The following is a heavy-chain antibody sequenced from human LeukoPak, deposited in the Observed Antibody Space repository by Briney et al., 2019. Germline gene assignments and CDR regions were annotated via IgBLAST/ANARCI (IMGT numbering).Heavy chain of an antibody. CDR2: IRYDGRNK. CDR3: AKEAFVKSGYYPLDY. CDR1: GFSFSDYA. D-gene: IGHD3-22*01. Sequence: GGSLRLSCAASGFSFSDYAMQWVRRAPGKGLEWLTFIRYDGRNKYYADSLKGRFTISRDDSKNTLYLQMNSLRAEDTAVYYCAKEAFVKSGYYPLDYWGQGTLVTVSS. J-gene: IGHJ4*02. V-gene: IGHV3-30*02.